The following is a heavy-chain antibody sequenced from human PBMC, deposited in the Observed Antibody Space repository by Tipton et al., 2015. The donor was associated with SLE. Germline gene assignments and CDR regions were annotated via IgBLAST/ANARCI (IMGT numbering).Heavy chain of an antibody. Sequence: GSLRLSCAASGFTFSSYWMSWVHQAPGKGLEWVANIKQDGSEKYYVDSVKGRFTISRDNAKNSLYLQMNSLRAEDTAVYYCARAYYDFWSGYFDYWGQGTLVTVSS. D-gene: IGHD3-3*01. CDR2: IKQDGSEK. J-gene: IGHJ4*02. CDR1: GFTFSSYW. CDR3: ARAYYDFWSGYFDY. V-gene: IGHV3-7*01.